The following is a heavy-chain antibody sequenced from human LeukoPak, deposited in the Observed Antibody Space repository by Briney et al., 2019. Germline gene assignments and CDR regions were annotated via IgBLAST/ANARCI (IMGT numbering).Heavy chain of an antibody. V-gene: IGHV3-48*03. CDR1: GFTFSSYE. CDR2: ISNSGSSI. CDR3: ARTRDGPFAY. Sequence: PGGSLRLSCAASGFTFSSYEMNWVRQAPGKGLEWLSHISNSGSSIQYADSVKGRFTISRDNAKNSLYLQMNSLRVEDTAVYYCARTRDGPFAYGGQGTLVTVSS. J-gene: IGHJ4*02. D-gene: IGHD5-24*01.